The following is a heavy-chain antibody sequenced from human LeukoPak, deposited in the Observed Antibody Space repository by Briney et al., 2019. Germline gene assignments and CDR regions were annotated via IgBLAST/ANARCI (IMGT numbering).Heavy chain of an antibody. CDR3: ARAGWYRFDY. V-gene: IGHV3-74*01. CDR2: MNSDGTTT. J-gene: IGHJ4*02. CDR1: GFTFSNYW. Sequence: PGGSLGLSCAASGFTFSNYWMHWVRQAPGKGLVWVARMNSDGTTTNYADSMKGRFTISRDNAENTLFLQMNSLGAEDTAVYYCARAGWYRFDYWGQGTLVTVSS. D-gene: IGHD6-19*01.